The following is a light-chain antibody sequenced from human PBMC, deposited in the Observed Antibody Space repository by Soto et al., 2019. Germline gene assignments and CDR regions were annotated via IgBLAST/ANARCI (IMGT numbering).Light chain of an antibody. CDR3: QHYGSSPRT. Sequence: EIVLTQSPGTLSLSPGERATLSCRASQSISSSYLAWYQQKPGQAPRLLIYGASIRATGIPDRFSGIESGTDFTLTISRLEPEDFAVYYCQHYGSSPRTFGQGTKV. CDR2: GAS. J-gene: IGKJ1*01. V-gene: IGKV3-20*01. CDR1: QSISSSY.